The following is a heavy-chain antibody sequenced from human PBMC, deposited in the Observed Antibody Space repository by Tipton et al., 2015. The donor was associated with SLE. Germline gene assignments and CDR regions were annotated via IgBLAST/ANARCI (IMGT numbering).Heavy chain of an antibody. CDR2: IYTSGST. D-gene: IGHD3-10*01. CDR3: ARRGLAYYYGSGRALDI. V-gene: IGHV4-61*09. J-gene: IGHJ3*02. Sequence: LRLSCTVSGGSISSGSYYWSWIRQPAGKGLEWIGHIYTSGSTYYNPSLKSRVTISVDTSKNQFSLKLSSMTAADTAVYYCARRGLAYYYGSGRALDIWGQGTMVTVSS. CDR1: GGSISSGSYY.